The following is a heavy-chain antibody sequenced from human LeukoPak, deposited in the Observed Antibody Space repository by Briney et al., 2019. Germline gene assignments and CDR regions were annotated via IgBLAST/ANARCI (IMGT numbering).Heavy chain of an antibody. J-gene: IGHJ4*02. CDR2: VNPNSGGT. D-gene: IGHD3-3*01. V-gene: IGHV1-2*06. Sequence: GASVKVSCKASGYTFTGYYMHWVRQAPGQGLEWMGRVNPNSGGTNYAQKFQGRVTMTRDTSISTAYMELSRLRSDDTAVYYCARTAPITVFGVVEGLSDYWGQGTPVTVSS. CDR3: ARTAPITVFGVVEGLSDY. CDR1: GYTFTGYY.